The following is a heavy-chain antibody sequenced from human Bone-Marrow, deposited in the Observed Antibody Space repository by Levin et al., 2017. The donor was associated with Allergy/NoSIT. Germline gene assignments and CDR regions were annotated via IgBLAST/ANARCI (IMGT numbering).Heavy chain of an antibody. V-gene: IGHV4-39*01. Sequence: SQTLSLTCTVSGGSISSSSYYWGWIRQPPGKGLEFIGSIYYSGSTYYNPSLKSRVTISVDTSKNHFSLKLSSVTAADTAVYYCARQQVTDIYYYYGMDGWGQGTTVTVSS. CDR2: IYYSGST. D-gene: IGHD2-15*01. J-gene: IGHJ6*02. CDR1: GGSISSSSYY. CDR3: ARQQVTDIYYYYGMDG.